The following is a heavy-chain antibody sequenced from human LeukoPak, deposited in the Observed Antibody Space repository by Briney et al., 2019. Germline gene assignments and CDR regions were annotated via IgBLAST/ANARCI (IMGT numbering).Heavy chain of an antibody. D-gene: IGHD1-26*01. V-gene: IGHV1-18*01. CDR3: ARVPPSAFQLLSADY. J-gene: IGHJ4*02. CDR2: ISANNGET. Sequence: ASVKVSCKASGYTFTNYGISWVRQAPGQGREWVGWISANNGETRHAQKVQGRLTMTTETSTSTAYMDLRSLRSDDTAVYYCARVPPSAFQLLSADYWGQGTLVSVSS. CDR1: GYTFTNYG.